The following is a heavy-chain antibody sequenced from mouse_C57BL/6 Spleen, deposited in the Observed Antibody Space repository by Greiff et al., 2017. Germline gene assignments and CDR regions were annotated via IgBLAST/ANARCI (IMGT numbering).Heavy chain of an antibody. Sequence: EVQRVESGGGLVKPGGSLKLSCAASGFTFSDYGMHWVRQAPEKGLEWVAYISSGSSTIYYADTVKGRFTISRDNAKNTLFLQMTSLRSEDTAMYYCASYYGSSYYWYFDVWGTGTTGTVSS. D-gene: IGHD1-1*01. CDR1: GFTFSDYG. J-gene: IGHJ1*03. CDR3: ASYYGSSYYWYFDV. V-gene: IGHV5-17*01. CDR2: ISSGSSTI.